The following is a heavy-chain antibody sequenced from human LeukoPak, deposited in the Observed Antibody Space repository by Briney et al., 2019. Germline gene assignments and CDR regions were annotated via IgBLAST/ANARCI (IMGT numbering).Heavy chain of an antibody. CDR3: ATVWATGTYFNY. Sequence: GGSLRLSCVASGYIFSNYWIHWVRQAPGKGLVWVSRVNIDASSTSYADSVKGRFTISRDYAKNTLYLQMNGLRAEDTAVYYCATVWATGTYFNYWGQGTLVTVSS. D-gene: IGHD1-7*01. J-gene: IGHJ4*02. V-gene: IGHV3-74*01. CDR2: VNIDASST. CDR1: GYIFSNYW.